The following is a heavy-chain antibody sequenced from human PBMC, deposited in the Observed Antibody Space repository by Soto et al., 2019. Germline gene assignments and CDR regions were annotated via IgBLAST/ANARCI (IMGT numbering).Heavy chain of an antibody. CDR2: IYYSGST. CDR3: ARRYSSGWFYSYAMAA. V-gene: IGHV4-39*01. J-gene: IGHJ6*02. Sequence: PSETLSFPCTVAGGAISSSSYYWGWIRQPPGKGLEWIGGIYYSGSTYYNPSLKSRVTISVDTSKNQFSLKLSSVAAADTAVYYCARRYSSGWFYSYAMAAWGQGTTVTV. D-gene: IGHD6-19*01. CDR1: GGAISSSSYY.